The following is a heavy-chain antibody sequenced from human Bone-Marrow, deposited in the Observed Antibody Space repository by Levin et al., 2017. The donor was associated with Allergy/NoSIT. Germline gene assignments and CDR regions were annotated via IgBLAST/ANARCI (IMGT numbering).Heavy chain of an antibody. Sequence: GESLKISCAASGFSFNSFDMYWVRQAPGKGLEWVSVISGDGSHKYYADSVKGRFTISRDNSKNTLNLQMNSVRVEDAAVYYCAKWGSRRQQLGLSHYNHYGMDVWGQGTTVTVSS. D-gene: IGHD6-13*01. V-gene: IGHV3-30*18. CDR1: GFSFNSFD. J-gene: IGHJ6*02. CDR2: ISGDGSHK. CDR3: AKWGSRRQQLGLSHYNHYGMDV.